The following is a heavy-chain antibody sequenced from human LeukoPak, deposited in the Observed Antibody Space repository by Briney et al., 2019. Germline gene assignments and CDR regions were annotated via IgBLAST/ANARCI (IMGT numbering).Heavy chain of an antibody. CDR1: GFTFSSYA. CDR3: ARGDNWNYVSNAFDI. D-gene: IGHD1-7*01. V-gene: IGHV3-64*01. J-gene: IGHJ3*02. CDR2: ISSNGGNT. Sequence: GGSLRLSCAASGFTFSSYAMHWVRQAPGKGLEYVSAISSNGGNTYYANSVKGRFTISRDNSKNTLYLQMGSLRAEDMAVYYCARGDNWNYVSNAFDIWGQGTMVTVSS.